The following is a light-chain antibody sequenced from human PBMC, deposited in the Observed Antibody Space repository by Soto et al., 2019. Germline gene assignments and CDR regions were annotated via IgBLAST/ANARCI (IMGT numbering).Light chain of an antibody. Sequence: QSALTQPASVSASPGQSITISCTGTSSDIGTYNYVSWYQQHPGKAPKLMIFEVNNRPSWVSNRFSASKSGNTASLTVSGLQAEDEADYYCSSYTTTNTWVFGGGTKLTVL. J-gene: IGLJ3*02. CDR3: SSYTTTNTWV. CDR1: SSDIGTYNY. V-gene: IGLV2-14*01. CDR2: EVN.